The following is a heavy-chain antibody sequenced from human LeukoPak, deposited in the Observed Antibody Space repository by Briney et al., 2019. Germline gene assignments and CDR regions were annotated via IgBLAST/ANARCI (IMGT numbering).Heavy chain of an antibody. J-gene: IGHJ6*03. D-gene: IGHD3-9*01. Sequence: GGSLRLSCAASGFTFSSYSMNWVRQPPGKGLEWVSSISSSSSYIYYADSVKGRFTISRDNAKNSLYLQMNSLRAEDTAVYYCARLPYDILTGRDYYMDVWGKGTTVTVSS. CDR2: ISSSSSYI. CDR1: GFTFSSYS. CDR3: ARLPYDILTGRDYYMDV. V-gene: IGHV3-21*01.